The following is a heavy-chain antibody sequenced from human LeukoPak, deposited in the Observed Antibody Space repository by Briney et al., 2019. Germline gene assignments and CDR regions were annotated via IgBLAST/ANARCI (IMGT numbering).Heavy chain of an antibody. CDR1: GGSISGYY. Sequence: SETLSLTCSVSGGSISGYYWSWIRQPPGKGLEWIGNIFHSGSTNYNPSLKGRVTISVDTSKNQFSLNLSSVTAADTAVYYCARGPAGGYFDYWGQGTLVTVSS. CDR2: IFHSGST. V-gene: IGHV4-59*01. CDR3: ARGPAGGYFDY. D-gene: IGHD4-23*01. J-gene: IGHJ4*02.